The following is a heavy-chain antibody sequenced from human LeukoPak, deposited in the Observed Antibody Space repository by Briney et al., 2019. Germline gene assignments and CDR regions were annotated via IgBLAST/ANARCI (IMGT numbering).Heavy chain of an antibody. Sequence: PAGSLTLSCAASGFTFSSYSMNWVRQAPGKGLEWVSSISSSSSYIYYADSVKGRFTIARDNARNSLYLQMNSLRVEDTAVYYCARDDGGYYYDSSGYSLPDYWGQGTLVTVSS. CDR1: GFTFSSYS. V-gene: IGHV3-21*01. D-gene: IGHD3-22*01. CDR2: ISSSSSYI. J-gene: IGHJ4*02. CDR3: ARDDGGYYYDSSGYSLPDY.